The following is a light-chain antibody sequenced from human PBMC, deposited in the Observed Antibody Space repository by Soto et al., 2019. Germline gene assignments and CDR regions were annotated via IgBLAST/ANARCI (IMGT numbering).Light chain of an antibody. CDR1: DNIGSN. CDR3: QQSYKILT. CDR2: AAS. V-gene: IGKV1-39*01. Sequence: DIQLTQSPASLSASVGDRVTITCRASDNIGSNLNWYQHQTGTAPKLLIYAASSLQGGVPSRFSGNGYGTQFTLTISGLQTEDFATYYCQQSYKILTFGGGTKWIS. J-gene: IGKJ4*01.